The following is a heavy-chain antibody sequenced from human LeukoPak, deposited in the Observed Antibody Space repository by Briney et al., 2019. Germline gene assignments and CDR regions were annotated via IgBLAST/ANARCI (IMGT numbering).Heavy chain of an antibody. D-gene: IGHD2-2*01. CDR2: ISDDGNNK. Sequence: GGSLRLSCAASGFTVKDNFMSWVRQAPGKGLEGVAVISDDGNNKYYADSVKGRFTISRDNSKNTLYLQMNSLRAEDTAVYYCASAEYCTSTSCRPYYLDYWGQGTLVTVSS. J-gene: IGHJ4*02. CDR3: ASAEYCTSTSCRPYYLDY. CDR1: GFTVKDNF. V-gene: IGHV3-30-3*01.